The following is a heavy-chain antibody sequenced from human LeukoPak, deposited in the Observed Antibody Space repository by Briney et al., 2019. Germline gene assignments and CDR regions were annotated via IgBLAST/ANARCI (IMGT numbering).Heavy chain of an antibody. V-gene: IGHV3-7*01. CDR3: VTSWVRQQRDF. D-gene: IGHD3-10*01. Sequence: GGSLRVSCAASGFSFRDYWMSWVRQAPGNGPEWVADIEPDGSGKTYVDSVKGRFTISRDNAQQSLYLQMDTLTAEDTAVYYCVTSWVRQQRDFWGQGTLVTVSS. CDR2: IEPDGSGK. J-gene: IGHJ4*02. CDR1: GFSFRDYW.